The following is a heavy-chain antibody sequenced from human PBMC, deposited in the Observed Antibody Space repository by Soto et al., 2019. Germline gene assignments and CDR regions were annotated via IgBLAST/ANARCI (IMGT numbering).Heavy chain of an antibody. D-gene: IGHD3-3*01. J-gene: IGHJ4*02. CDR3: ARDTDDFWSGYPIDY. CDR2: ISAYNGNT. V-gene: IGHV1-18*01. Sequence: ASVKVSCKASGYTFTSYGISWVRQAPGQGLEWMGWISAYNGNTNYAQKLQGRVNMTTDTSTSTAYMELRSLRSDDTAVYYCARDTDDFWSGYPIDYWGQGTLVTVSS. CDR1: GYTFTSYG.